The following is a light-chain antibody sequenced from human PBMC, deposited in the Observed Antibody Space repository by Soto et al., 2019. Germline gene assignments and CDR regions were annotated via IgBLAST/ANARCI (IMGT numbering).Light chain of an antibody. V-gene: IGLV2-14*01. CDR3: SSYTSSSTVV. J-gene: IGLJ2*01. Sequence: QSALTQPASVSGSPGQSITISCTGTSSDVGGYNYVSWYQQHPGKAPKLMIYDVSNRLSGVSNRFSGSKSGNTASLTISGLQADDEADYYCSSYTSSSTVVFGGGTKLTVL. CDR1: SSDVGGYNY. CDR2: DVS.